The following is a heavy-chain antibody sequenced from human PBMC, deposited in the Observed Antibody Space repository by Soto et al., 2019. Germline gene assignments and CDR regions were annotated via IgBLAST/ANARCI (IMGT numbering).Heavy chain of an antibody. CDR1: GFTVSSNY. Sequence: GGSLRLSCTASGFTVSSNYMAWVRQAPGKGLQWVSLIYSGGNTYYAASVKDRFTISRDDSQNTVYLQMNSLRDEDTAVYYCAKTYYPSHSAPFDHWGQGTLVTVSS. D-gene: IGHD3-10*01. J-gene: IGHJ5*02. CDR2: IYSGGNT. V-gene: IGHV3-66*01. CDR3: AKTYYPSHSAPFDH.